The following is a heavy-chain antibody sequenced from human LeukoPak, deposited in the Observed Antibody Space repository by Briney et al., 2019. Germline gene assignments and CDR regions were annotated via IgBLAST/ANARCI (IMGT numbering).Heavy chain of an antibody. J-gene: IGHJ6*02. CDR2: IYSGGST. D-gene: IGHD6-13*01. V-gene: IGHV3-53*01. CDR3: ARAVGAAGPYYYGMDV. Sequence: GGSLRFSGVASGFTFSNYWMHWVRHPPGKGREWCSVIYSGGSTYYADSVKGRFTISRDNSKNTLYLQMNSLRAEDTAVYYCARAVGAAGPYYYGMDVWGQGTTVTVSS. CDR1: GFTFSNYW.